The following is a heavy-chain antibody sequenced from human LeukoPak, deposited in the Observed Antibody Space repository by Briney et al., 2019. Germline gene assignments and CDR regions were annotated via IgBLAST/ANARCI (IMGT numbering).Heavy chain of an antibody. D-gene: IGHD2/OR15-2a*01. CDR3: ATNLIGTGEYFQQ. CDR1: GLRFSDYY. Sequence: GGSLRLSCAASGLRFSDYYVSWIRQAPGKGLQWVSYISSGGDIMHYADSVKGRFTSSRDNAKNSGYLEMNSLGAEDTAVYYCATNLIGTGEYFQQWGQGTLVTVSS. J-gene: IGHJ1*01. V-gene: IGHV3-11*01. CDR2: ISSGGDIM.